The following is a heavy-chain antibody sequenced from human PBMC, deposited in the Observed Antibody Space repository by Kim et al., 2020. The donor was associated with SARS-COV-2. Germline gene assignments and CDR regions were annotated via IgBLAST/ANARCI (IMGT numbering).Heavy chain of an antibody. Sequence: GGSLRLSCAASGFTFSSYSMNWVRQAPGKGLEWVSYISSSSSTIYYADSVKGRFTISRDNAKNSLYLQMNSLRDEDTAVYYCARETSVYNYDISDGMDVWGQGTTVTVSS. CDR3: ARETSVYNYDISDGMDV. V-gene: IGHV3-48*02. CDR1: GFTFSSYS. D-gene: IGHD3-9*01. J-gene: IGHJ6*02. CDR2: ISSSSSTI.